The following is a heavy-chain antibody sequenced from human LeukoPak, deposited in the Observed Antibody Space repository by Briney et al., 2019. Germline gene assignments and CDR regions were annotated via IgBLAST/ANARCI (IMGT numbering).Heavy chain of an antibody. V-gene: IGHV1-24*01. D-gene: IGHD4-17*01. J-gene: IGHJ2*01. CDR2: FDPEDGET. CDR1: GYTLTELS. Sequence: WASVKVSCKVSGYTLTELSMHWVRQAPGKGLEWMGGFDPEDGETIYAQKFQGRVTMTEDTSTDTAYMELSSLRSEDTAVYYCATPMTDYDYWYFDLWGRGTLVTVSS. CDR3: ATPMTDYDYWYFDL.